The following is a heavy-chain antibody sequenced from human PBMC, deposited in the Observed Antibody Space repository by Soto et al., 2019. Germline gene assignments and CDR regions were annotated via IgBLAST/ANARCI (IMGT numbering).Heavy chain of an antibody. Sequence: GGSLRLSRAASGFTFSSYGMHWVRQAPGKGLEWVAVIWYDGSNKYYADSVKGRFTISRDNSKNTLYLQMNSLRAEDTAVYYCARDQGGYDPSDYYYYGMDVWGQGTTVTVSS. D-gene: IGHD1-1*01. V-gene: IGHV3-33*01. CDR3: ARDQGGYDPSDYYYYGMDV. CDR1: GFTFSSYG. J-gene: IGHJ6*02. CDR2: IWYDGSNK.